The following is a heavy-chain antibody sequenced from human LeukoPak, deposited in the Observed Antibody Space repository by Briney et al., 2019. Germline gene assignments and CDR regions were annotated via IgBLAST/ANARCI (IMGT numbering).Heavy chain of an antibody. CDR2: ISSSSSYT. Sequence: GGSLRLSCAASGFTFSDYYTSWIRQAPGKGLEWVSYISSSSSYTNYADSVKGRFTISRDNAKNSLYPQMNSLRAEDTAVYYCARTTETGGYSGYDLDYWGQGTLVTVSS. CDR1: GFTFSDYY. V-gene: IGHV3-11*06. CDR3: ARTTETGGYSGYDLDY. J-gene: IGHJ4*02. D-gene: IGHD5-12*01.